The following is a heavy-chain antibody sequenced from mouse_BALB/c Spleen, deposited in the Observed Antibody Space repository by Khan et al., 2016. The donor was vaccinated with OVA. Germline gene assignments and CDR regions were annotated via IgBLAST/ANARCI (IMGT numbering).Heavy chain of an antibody. CDR2: VWADGSK. CDR1: GFSLTNYG. V-gene: IGHV2-9*02. J-gene: IGHJ4*01. D-gene: IGHD2-3*01. CDR3: ARFYDPYYALDY. Sequence: QVQLKESGPGLVAPSQSLSITCTVSGFSLTNYGVNWIRQPPGKGLEWLGVVWADGSKNYNSALRSRLSISKDNSKSQVFLKLNSLQTDDTATYCCARFYDPYYALDYWGQGTSVTVSS.